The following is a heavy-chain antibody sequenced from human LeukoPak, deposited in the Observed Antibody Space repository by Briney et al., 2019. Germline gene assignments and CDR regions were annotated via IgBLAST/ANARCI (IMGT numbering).Heavy chain of an antibody. V-gene: IGHV4-39*01. Sequence: SETLSLTCTVSGGSISSSSYYWGWIRQPPGKGLEWIGSIYYSGSTYYNPSLKGRVTISVDTSKNQFSLKLSSVTAADTAVYYCARHSPEVVPAAILHWFDPWGQGTLVTVSS. D-gene: IGHD2-2*01. CDR3: ARHSPEVVPAAILHWFDP. CDR1: GGSISSSSYY. J-gene: IGHJ5*02. CDR2: IYYSGST.